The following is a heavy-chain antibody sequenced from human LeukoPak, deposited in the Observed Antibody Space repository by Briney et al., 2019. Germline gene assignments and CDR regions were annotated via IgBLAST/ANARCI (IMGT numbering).Heavy chain of an antibody. CDR3: AKLHARGAFDI. Sequence: GRSLRLSCAASGITFRSYGMHWVRQAPGKGLEWVALITYDDFYKYYGDSVKGRFTISRDNSKNTLYLQMNSLSAADTAVYYCAKLHARGAFDIWGQGTMVTVSS. CDR1: GITFRSYG. V-gene: IGHV3-30*18. J-gene: IGHJ3*02. CDR2: ITYDDFYK.